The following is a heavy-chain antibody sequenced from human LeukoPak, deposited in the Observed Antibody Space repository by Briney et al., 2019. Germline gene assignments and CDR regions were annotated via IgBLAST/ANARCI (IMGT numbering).Heavy chain of an antibody. V-gene: IGHV1-8*01. J-gene: IGHJ6*03. CDR1: GYTFTCYD. CDR2: MNPNSGNT. D-gene: IGHD6-13*01. CDR3: ARDARIAAAYQPVGEDYMDV. Sequence: GASVKVSCKASGYTFTCYDINWVRQATGQGLEWMGWMNPNSGNTGYAQKFQGRVTMTRNTSISTAYMELSSLRSEDTAVYYCARDARIAAAYQPVGEDYMDVWGKGTTVTVSS.